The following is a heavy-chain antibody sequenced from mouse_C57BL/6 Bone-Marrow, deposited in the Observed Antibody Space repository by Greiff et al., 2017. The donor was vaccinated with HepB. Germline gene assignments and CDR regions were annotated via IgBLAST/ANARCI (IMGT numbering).Heavy chain of an antibody. CDR3: ARPNYYGSSHWYFDV. J-gene: IGHJ1*03. V-gene: IGHV1-80*01. CDR1: GYAFSSYW. D-gene: IGHD1-1*01. CDR2: IYPGDGDT. Sequence: LQESGAELVKPGASVKISCKASGYAFSSYWMNWVKQRPGKGLEWIGQIYPGDGDTNYNGKFKGKATLTADKSSSTAYMQLSSLTSEDSAVYFCARPNYYGSSHWYFDVWGTGTTVTVSS.